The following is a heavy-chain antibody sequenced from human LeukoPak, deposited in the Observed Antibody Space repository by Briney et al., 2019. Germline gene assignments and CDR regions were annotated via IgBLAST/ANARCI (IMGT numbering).Heavy chain of an antibody. D-gene: IGHD2-15*01. Sequence: GESLKISCKGSGYSFTSYWITWVRQMPEKGLEWMGWIDPSDSYTNYSPSFQGHVTISADKPISTAYLQWSSLKASDTAMYYCARPYCSGGNCYLYYFDYWGQGTLVTVSS. CDR3: ARPYCSGGNCYLYYFDY. J-gene: IGHJ4*02. CDR2: IDPSDSYT. CDR1: GYSFTSYW. V-gene: IGHV5-10-1*01.